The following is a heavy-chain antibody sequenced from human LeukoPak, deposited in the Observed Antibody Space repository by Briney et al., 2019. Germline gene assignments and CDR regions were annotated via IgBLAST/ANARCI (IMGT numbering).Heavy chain of an antibody. J-gene: IGHJ4*02. CDR1: GYTLTELS. D-gene: IGHD5-18*01. CDR3: ARDRKTWIQLWLQGGQFDY. CDR2: FDPEDGET. V-gene: IGHV1-24*01. Sequence: GASVKVSCKVSGYTLTELSMHWVRQAPGKGLEWMGGFDPEDGETIYAQKFQGRVTMTEDTSTDTAYMELSSLRSEDTAVYYCARDRKTWIQLWLQGGQFDYWGQGTLVTVSS.